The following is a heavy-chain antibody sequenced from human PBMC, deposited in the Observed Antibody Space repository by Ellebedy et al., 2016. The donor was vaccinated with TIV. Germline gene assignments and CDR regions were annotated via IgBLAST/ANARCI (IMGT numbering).Heavy chain of an antibody. CDR2: IIPIFGTA. D-gene: IGHD2-2*01. Sequence: SVKVSXXASGGTFSSYAISWVRQAPGQGLEWMGGIIPIFGTANYAQKFQGRVTITADESTSTAYMELSSLRSEDTAVYYCARDRQIYQSVGGMDVWGQGTTVTVSS. CDR3: ARDRQIYQSVGGMDV. CDR1: GGTFSSYA. J-gene: IGHJ6*02. V-gene: IGHV1-69*13.